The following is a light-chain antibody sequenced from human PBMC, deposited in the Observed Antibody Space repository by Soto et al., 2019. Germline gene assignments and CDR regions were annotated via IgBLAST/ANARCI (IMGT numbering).Light chain of an antibody. V-gene: IGKV1-5*03. CDR2: KAS. J-gene: IGKJ1*01. CDR1: QTISSW. Sequence: DIQMNQSPPTLSASVGDRVTITCRASQTISSWLAWYQQKPGKAPKLLIYKASTLKSGVPSRFSGSGSGTEFTLTISSLQPDDFATYYCQHYNSYSEAVGPGTKVEI. CDR3: QHYNSYSEA.